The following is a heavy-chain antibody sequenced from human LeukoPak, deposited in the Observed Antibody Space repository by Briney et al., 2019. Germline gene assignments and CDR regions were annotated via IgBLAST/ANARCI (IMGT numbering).Heavy chain of an antibody. V-gene: IGHV1-46*01. D-gene: IGHD3-10*01. CDR3: ARDPGYYYGSGSYFPFDY. Sequence: ASVKVSCKASGYAFTSYYMHWVRQAPGQGLEWMGIINPSGGSTSYAQKFQGRVTMTRDTSTSTVYMELSSLRSEDTAVYYCARDPGYYYGSGSYFPFDYWGQGTLVTVSS. CDR1: GYAFTSYY. CDR2: INPSGGST. J-gene: IGHJ4*02.